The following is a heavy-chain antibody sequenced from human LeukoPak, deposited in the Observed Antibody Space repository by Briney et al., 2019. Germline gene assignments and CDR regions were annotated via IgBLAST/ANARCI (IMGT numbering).Heavy chain of an antibody. CDR1: GYTFTSYA. CDR2: INAGNGNT. CDR3: ARDSLLWFGELYFDP. V-gene: IGHV1-3*01. D-gene: IGHD3-10*01. Sequence: ASMKVSCKASGYTFTSYAMHWVRQAPGQRLEWMGWINAGNGNTKYSQKFQGRVTITRDTSASTAYMELSSLRSEDTAVYYCARDSLLWFGELYFDPWGQGTLVTVSS. J-gene: IGHJ5*02.